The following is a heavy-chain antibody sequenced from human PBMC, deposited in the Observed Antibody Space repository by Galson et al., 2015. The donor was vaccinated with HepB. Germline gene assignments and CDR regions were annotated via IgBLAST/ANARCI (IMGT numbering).Heavy chain of an antibody. V-gene: IGHV5-51*03. J-gene: IGHJ4*02. CDR3: ARLVGHGGWGYDSSGYIDY. CDR1: GYSFTSYW. D-gene: IGHD3-22*01. CDR2: IYPGDSDT. Sequence: QSGAEVKEPGESLKISCKGSGYSFTSYWIGWVRQMPGKGLEWMGIIYPGDSDTRYSPSFQGQVTISADKSISTAYLQWSSLKASDTAMYYCARLVGHGGWGYDSSGYIDYWGQGTLVTVSS.